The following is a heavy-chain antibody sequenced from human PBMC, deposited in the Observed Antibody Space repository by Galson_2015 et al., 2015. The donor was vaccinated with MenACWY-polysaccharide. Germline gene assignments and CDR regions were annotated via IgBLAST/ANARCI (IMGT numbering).Heavy chain of an antibody. CDR2: IKKDGSEK. Sequence: SLRLSCAASGLTFSNYWMSWVRQAPGKGLEWVANIKKDGSEKYYVDSVKGRFTVSRDNAKNSLYLQMKTLRAEDTAVYYCARVPPSYYGMDVWGQGTTVTVSS. CDR3: ARVPPSYYGMDV. V-gene: IGHV3-7*01. J-gene: IGHJ6*02. CDR1: GLTFSNYW.